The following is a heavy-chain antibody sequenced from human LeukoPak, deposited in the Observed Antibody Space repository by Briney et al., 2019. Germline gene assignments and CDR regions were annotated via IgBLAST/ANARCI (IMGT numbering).Heavy chain of an antibody. J-gene: IGHJ6*02. CDR3: ARDSSRVELELRRSYYYGMDV. CDR2: IIPIFGIA. D-gene: IGHD1-7*01. CDR1: GGTFSSYA. Sequence: SVKVSCKASGGTFSSYAISWVRQAPGQGLEWMGRIIPIFGIANYAQKFQGRVTITADKSTSTAYMELSSLRSEDTAVYYCARDSSRVELELRRSYYYGMDVWGQGTRSPSP. V-gene: IGHV1-69*04.